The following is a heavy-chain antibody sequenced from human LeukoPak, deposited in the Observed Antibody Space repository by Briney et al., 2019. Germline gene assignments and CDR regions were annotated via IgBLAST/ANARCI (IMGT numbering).Heavy chain of an antibody. CDR3: AKLSPTTLYDSRGWFDP. V-gene: IGHV3-23*01. CDR1: GLTFSSRDW. D-gene: IGHD3-3*01. CDR2: ISGSGGST. J-gene: IGHJ5*02. Sequence: GGSLRLSCVASGLTFSSRDWMTWVRQAPGKGLEWVSAISGSGGSTYYADSVKGRFTISRDNSKNTLYLQMNRLRAEDTAVYYCAKLSPTTLYDSRGWFDPWGQGTLVTVSS.